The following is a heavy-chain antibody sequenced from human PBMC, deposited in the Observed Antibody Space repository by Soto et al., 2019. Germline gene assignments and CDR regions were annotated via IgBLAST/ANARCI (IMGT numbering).Heavy chain of an antibody. D-gene: IGHD1-26*01. V-gene: IGHV3-23*01. CDR1: GFTFSSYA. Sequence: GGSLRLSCAASGFTFSSYAMTWVRQAPGKGLEWVSAISGSGGSTYYADSVKGQFTISRDNSKNTLYLQMNSLRAEDTAVYYCAKGLYSGSYFDYWGHGTLVTVSS. J-gene: IGHJ4*01. CDR3: AKGLYSGSYFDY. CDR2: ISGSGGST.